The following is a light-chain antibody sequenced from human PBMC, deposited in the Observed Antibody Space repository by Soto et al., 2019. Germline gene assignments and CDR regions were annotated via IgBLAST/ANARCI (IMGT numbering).Light chain of an antibody. V-gene: IGLV2-14*01. Sequence: QSVLTQPASVSGSPGQSIAISCTGTSSDFGGYNYVSWYQQHPGKAPKLMIYDVSNRPLGVSNRFSGSKSGNTASLTISGLQAEDEADYYCSSYTSSSTLEVFGTGTKVTVL. CDR1: SSDFGGYNY. J-gene: IGLJ1*01. CDR3: SSYTSSSTLEV. CDR2: DVS.